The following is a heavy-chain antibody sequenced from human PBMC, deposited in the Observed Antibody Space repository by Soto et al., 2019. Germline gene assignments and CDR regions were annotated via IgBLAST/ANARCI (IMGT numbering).Heavy chain of an antibody. CDR2: LNSDGSDT. V-gene: IGHV3-74*01. Sequence: GGSLRLSCAASGFIFSSHWMHWVRQAPGKGLVWVSRLNSDGSDTKYADSVKGRFTISRDNAKNSLYLQMNSLRAEDTAVYYCARCRSATTCPYDYWGQGTLVTVSS. J-gene: IGHJ4*02. CDR1: GFIFSSHW. D-gene: IGHD2-2*01. CDR3: ARCRSATTCPYDY.